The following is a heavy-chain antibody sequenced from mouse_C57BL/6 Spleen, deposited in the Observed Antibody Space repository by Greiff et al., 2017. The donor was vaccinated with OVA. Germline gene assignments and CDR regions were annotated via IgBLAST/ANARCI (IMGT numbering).Heavy chain of an antibody. CDR3: AREGYGYDGDY. J-gene: IGHJ4*01. V-gene: IGHV3-6*01. Sequence: EVKLMESGPGLVKPSQSLSLTCSVTGYSITSGYYWNWIRQFPGNKLEWMGYISYDGSNNYNPSLKNRISITRDTSKNQFFLKLNSVTTEDTATYYCAREGYGYDGDYWGQGTSVTVSS. CDR1: GYSITSGYY. CDR2: ISYDGSN. D-gene: IGHD2-2*01.